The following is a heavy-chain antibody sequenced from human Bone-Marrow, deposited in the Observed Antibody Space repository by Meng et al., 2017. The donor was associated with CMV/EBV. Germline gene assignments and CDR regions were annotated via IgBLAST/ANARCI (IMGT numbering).Heavy chain of an antibody. J-gene: IGHJ2*01. V-gene: IGHV3-7*01. CDR1: GFTFSSYW. CDR3: ARDSYRVTIFGAAAFFDL. Sequence: GESLKISCAASGFTFSSYWMSWVRQAPGKGLEWVANIKQDGSEKYYVDSVKGRFTISRDNAKNSLYLQMNSLRAEDTAVYYCARDSYRVTIFGAAAFFDLWGRGTLVTVSS. D-gene: IGHD3-3*01. CDR2: IKQDGSEK.